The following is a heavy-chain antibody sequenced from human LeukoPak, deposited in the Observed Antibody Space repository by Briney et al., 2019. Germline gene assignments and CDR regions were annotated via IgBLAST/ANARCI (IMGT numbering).Heavy chain of an antibody. CDR1: GFTFSSYW. CDR3: ARDGADCSGGSCYSLYYYYYGMDV. D-gene: IGHD2-15*01. V-gene: IGHV3-7*01. Sequence: PGGSLRLSCAASGFTFSSYWMSWVRQAPGKGLEWVANIKQDGSEKYYVDSVKGRFTISRDNAKNSLYLQMNSLRAEDTAVHYCARDGADCSGGSCYSLYYYYYGMDVWGQGTTVTVSS. J-gene: IGHJ6*02. CDR2: IKQDGSEK.